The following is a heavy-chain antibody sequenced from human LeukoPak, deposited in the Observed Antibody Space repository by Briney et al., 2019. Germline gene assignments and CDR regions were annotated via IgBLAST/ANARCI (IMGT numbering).Heavy chain of an antibody. CDR3: ARSHAYNSVVWDF. CDR1: GGSISDYY. Sequence: SETLSLTCTVSGGSISDYYWSWIRQSPGKGLEWIGYIAYSGSTIYKPSLKSRVTISLDTSEKQFSLKLNSVTTADAAVYYCARSHAYNSVVWDFWGQGTPVTVSS. CDR2: IAYSGST. D-gene: IGHD5-24*01. V-gene: IGHV4-59*08. J-gene: IGHJ6*02.